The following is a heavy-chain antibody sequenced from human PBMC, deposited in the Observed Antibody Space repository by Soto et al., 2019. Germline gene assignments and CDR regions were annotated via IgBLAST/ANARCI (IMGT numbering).Heavy chain of an antibody. CDR2: ISGSGDST. V-gene: IGHV3-23*01. CDR1: GFTFSSYA. CDR3: AKGIYSYGYNSFDY. J-gene: IGHJ4*02. D-gene: IGHD5-18*01. Sequence: EVQLLESGGGLVQPGGSLRLSCAASGFTFSSYAMSWVRQAPGKGLEWVSAISGSGDSTYDADSVKGRFTISTDNSKNTLYLQMNSLRAEDTAVYYCAKGIYSYGYNSFDYWSQGTLVTVSS.